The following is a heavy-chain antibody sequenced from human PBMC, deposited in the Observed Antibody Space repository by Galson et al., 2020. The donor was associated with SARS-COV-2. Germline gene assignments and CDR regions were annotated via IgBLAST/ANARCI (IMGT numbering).Heavy chain of an antibody. CDR2: ISSSSSYI. Sequence: NSGGSLRLSCAASGFTFSSYSKNWVRQAPGKGLEWVSSISSSSSYIYYADSVKGRFTISRDNAKNSLYLQMNSLRAEDTAVYYCAGDLNCGGDCYQDCYYCYRDVWGEGSAVGDSS. CDR3: AGDLNCGGDCYQDCYYCYRDV. CDR1: GFTFSSYS. J-gene: IGHJ6*03. D-gene: IGHD2-21*01. V-gene: IGHV3-21*01.